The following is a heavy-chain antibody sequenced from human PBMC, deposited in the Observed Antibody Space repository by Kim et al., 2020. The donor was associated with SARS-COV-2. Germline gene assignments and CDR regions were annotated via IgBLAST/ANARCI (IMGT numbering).Heavy chain of an antibody. CDR2: FDFNSGRI. CDR1: GFTSHHYA. D-gene: IGHD3-16*01. J-gene: IGHJ6*02. CDR3: VKDTTPGGADV. Sequence: GGSLRLSCVASGFTSHHYAIHWVRQTPGKGLEWVSAFDFNSGRIDYADSVRGRFILSRDSAKNFLYLQMNSLKPEDTALYYCVKDTTPGGADVCGQGTTVTVSS. V-gene: IGHV3-9*02.